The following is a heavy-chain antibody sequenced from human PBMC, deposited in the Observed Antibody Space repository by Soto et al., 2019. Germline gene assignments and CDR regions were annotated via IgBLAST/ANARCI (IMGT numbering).Heavy chain of an antibody. CDR2: ISSSGSTI. CDR1: GFTFSDYY. J-gene: IGHJ4*02. Sequence: PGGSLRLSCAASGFTFSDYYMSWIRQAPGKGLEWVSYISSSGSTIYYADSVKGRFTISRDNAKNSLYLQMNSLRAEDTAVYYCARGRDQATWDIVVVPAAMDYWGQGTLVTVSS. V-gene: IGHV3-11*01. D-gene: IGHD2-2*01. CDR3: ARGRDQATWDIVVVPAAMDY.